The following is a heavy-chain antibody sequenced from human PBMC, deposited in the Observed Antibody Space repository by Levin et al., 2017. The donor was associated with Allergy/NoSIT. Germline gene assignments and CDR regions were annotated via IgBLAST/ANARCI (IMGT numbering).Heavy chain of an antibody. D-gene: IGHD3-10*01. CDR2: IKQDGSEK. J-gene: IGHJ6*02. V-gene: IGHV3-7*01. CDR3: ARKGDGSGSYLTVYYYYGIDV. Sequence: PGESLKISCAASGFTFSSYWMSWVRQAPGKGLEWVANIKQDGSEKYYVDSVKGRFTISRDNAKNSLYLQMNSLRAEDTALYYCARKGDGSGSYLTVYYYYGIDVWGQGTTVTVSS. CDR1: GFTFSSYW.